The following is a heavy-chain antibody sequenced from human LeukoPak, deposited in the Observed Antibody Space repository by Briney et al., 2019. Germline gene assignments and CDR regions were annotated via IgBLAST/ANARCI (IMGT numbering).Heavy chain of an antibody. V-gene: IGHV6-1*01. Sequence: SQTLSLTCAISGDSFPSNSAAWNWIRQSPSRGLEWLGRTYYRSKWYNDYAVSVKSRITINQDPSKNQFSLQMNSVTPEDTAVYYCARDKGSGWYGSWFDPWGQGTLVTVSS. D-gene: IGHD6-19*01. CDR2: TYYRSKWYN. J-gene: IGHJ5*02. CDR1: GDSFPSNSAA. CDR3: ARDKGSGWYGSWFDP.